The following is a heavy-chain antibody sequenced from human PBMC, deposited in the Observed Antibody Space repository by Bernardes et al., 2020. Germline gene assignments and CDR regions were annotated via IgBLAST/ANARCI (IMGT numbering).Heavy chain of an antibody. CDR3: ARDGSLVVPAALGYYFEY. V-gene: IGHV4-34*01. CDR1: GGSFSGYY. D-gene: IGHD2-2*01. CDR2: INHSGST. Sequence: SLTCAVYGGSFSGYYWSWIRQPPGKGLEWIGEINHSGSTNYNPSLKSRVTISVDTSKNQFSLKLSSVTAADTAVYYCARDGSLVVPAALGYYFEYWGQGTLVTVSS. J-gene: IGHJ4*02.